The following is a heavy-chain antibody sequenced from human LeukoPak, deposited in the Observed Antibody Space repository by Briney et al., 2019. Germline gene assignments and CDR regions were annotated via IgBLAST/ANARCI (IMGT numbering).Heavy chain of an antibody. CDR3: ARESDNNGYIDSDY. CDR2: INDSGST. D-gene: IGHD5-18*01. Sequence: SETLSLTCAVYGGSFSGYYCSWIRQPPGKGLEWIGEINDSGSTNYNPSLKSRVTISVDTSKNQFSLKLNSVTAADTAVYYCARESDNNGYIDSDYRGQGTQVTVSS. J-gene: IGHJ4*02. CDR1: GGSFSGYY. V-gene: IGHV4-34*01.